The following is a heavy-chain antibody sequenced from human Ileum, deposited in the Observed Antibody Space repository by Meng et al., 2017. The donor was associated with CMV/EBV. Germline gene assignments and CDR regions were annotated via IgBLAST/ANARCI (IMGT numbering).Heavy chain of an antibody. CDR2: IQSDGSNI. CDR1: GFTFSSHG. J-gene: IGHJ4*02. Sequence: GESLKISCAASGFTFSSHGIHWVRQAPGKGLQWVAFIQSDGSNINYGDSVKGRFTISRDNSKNTLYLSMDSLRIDDTAVYYCARDPGDHGWSYIDYWGQGTLVTVSS. CDR3: ARDPGDHGWSYIDY. V-gene: IGHV3-30*02. D-gene: IGHD6-19*01.